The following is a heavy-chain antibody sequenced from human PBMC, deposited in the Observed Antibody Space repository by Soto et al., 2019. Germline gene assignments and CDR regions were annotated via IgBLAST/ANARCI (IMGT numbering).Heavy chain of an antibody. D-gene: IGHD1-1*01. Sequence: QVQLQESGPGLVKPSQTLSLTCTVSGGSISSANYYWSWIRQHPEKGLEWIGYISYGGTTHYNPSLTSRVSISMDTSKNQFSLKVTSVTAADTAIYYCAREVMEPGDTDAFDIWGQGTMVTVST. V-gene: IGHV4-31*03. CDR3: AREVMEPGDTDAFDI. CDR2: ISYGGTT. J-gene: IGHJ3*02. CDR1: GGSISSANYY.